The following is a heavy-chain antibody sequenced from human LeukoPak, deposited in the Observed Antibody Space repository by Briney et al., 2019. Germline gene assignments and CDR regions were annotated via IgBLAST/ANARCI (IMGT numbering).Heavy chain of an antibody. CDR1: GFTFSSYA. Sequence: GGSLRLSCAASGFTFSSYAMNWVRQAPGKGLEWVSSISGSGGSTYYADSVKGRFTVSRDNSKNTLDLQMNSLRAEDTAVYYCAKDRGQLVPKYNWFDPWGQGTLVTVSS. D-gene: IGHD6-6*01. V-gene: IGHV3-23*01. CDR2: ISGSGGST. CDR3: AKDRGQLVPKYNWFDP. J-gene: IGHJ5*02.